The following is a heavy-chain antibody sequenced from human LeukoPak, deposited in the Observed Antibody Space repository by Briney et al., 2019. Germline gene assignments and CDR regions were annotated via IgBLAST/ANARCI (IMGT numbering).Heavy chain of an antibody. CDR3: ARHSGSYAFDY. J-gene: IGHJ4*02. CDR1: GYRFTSYG. D-gene: IGHD1-26*01. Sequence: GASVKVPCKTSGYRFTSYGISWVRQAPGQGLEWMGWVSTYNDKKDYAQKFQGRVIMTTDTSTTTAYMELGSLRSDDTAVYYCARHSGSYAFDYWGQGTLVTVSS. CDR2: VSTYNDKK. V-gene: IGHV1-18*01.